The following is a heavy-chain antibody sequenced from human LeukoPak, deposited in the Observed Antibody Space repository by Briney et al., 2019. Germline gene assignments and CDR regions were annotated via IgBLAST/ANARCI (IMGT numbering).Heavy chain of an antibody. V-gene: IGHV4-34*01. CDR2: INHSGST. Sequence: SETLSLTCTVSGGSISSYYWSWIRQPPGKGLEWIGEINHSGSTNYNPSLKSRVTISVDTSKNQFSLKLSSVTAADTAVYYCARGHYDFWSGYSYYFDYWGQGTLVTVSS. J-gene: IGHJ4*02. CDR3: ARGHYDFWSGYSYYFDY. CDR1: GGSISSYY. D-gene: IGHD3-3*01.